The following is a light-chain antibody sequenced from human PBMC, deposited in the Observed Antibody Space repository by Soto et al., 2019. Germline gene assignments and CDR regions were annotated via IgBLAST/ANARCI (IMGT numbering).Light chain of an antibody. Sequence: QSALTQPASVSASPGEPITISCTGTSSDVGSYRLVSWYQQHPGKAPKLIIYEDDERPSGVSNRFSRSKSGNTASLTISGLQAEDEADYYCSSYAGRSTFVVFGGGTQLTVL. CDR1: SSDVGSYRL. CDR3: SSYAGRSTFVV. V-gene: IGLV2-23*01. CDR2: EDD. J-gene: IGLJ2*01.